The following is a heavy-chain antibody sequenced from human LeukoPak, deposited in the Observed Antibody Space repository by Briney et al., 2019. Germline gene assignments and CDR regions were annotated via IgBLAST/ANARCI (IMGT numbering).Heavy chain of an antibody. CDR1: GFTFSSYE. V-gene: IGHV3-48*03. D-gene: IGHD3-22*01. CDR3: AKSRWTYYDCGES. J-gene: IGHJ5*02. CDR2: ISSSGSTI. Sequence: PGGSLRLSCAASGFTFSSYEMNWVRQAPGKGLEGVSYISSSGSTIYYADSVKGRFTISRDNAKNSLYLQVNSLRAEDTAVYYCAKSRWTYYDCGESWGQGTLVTVAS.